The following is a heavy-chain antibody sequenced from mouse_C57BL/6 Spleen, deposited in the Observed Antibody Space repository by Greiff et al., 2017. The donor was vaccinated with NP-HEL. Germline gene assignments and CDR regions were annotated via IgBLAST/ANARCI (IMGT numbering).Heavy chain of an antibody. Sequence: VKLVESGAELMKPGASVKLSCKATGYTFTGYWIEWVKQRPGHGLEWIGEILPGSGSTNYNEKFKGKATFTADTSSNTAYMQLSSLTTEDSAIYYCARRPYYYGSLYYFDYWGQGTTLTVSS. CDR3: ARRPYYYGSLYYFDY. J-gene: IGHJ2*01. CDR2: ILPGSGST. D-gene: IGHD1-1*01. V-gene: IGHV1-9*01. CDR1: GYTFTGYW.